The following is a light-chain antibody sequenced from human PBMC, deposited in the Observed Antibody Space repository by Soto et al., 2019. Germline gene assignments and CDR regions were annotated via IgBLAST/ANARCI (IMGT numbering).Light chain of an antibody. CDR2: GAS. Sequence: EIVMTQSPATLSVSPGERATLSRRASQSVSSNLAWYQQKPGQAPRLLIYGASTRATGIPARFSGSGSGTEFTLTISSLQSEDFAVYYCQHGRTFGQGTKVEIK. CDR3: QHGRT. J-gene: IGKJ1*01. CDR1: QSVSSN. V-gene: IGKV3-15*01.